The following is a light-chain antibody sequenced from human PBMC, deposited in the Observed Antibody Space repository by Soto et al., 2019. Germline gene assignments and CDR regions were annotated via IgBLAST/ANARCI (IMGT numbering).Light chain of an antibody. CDR2: DND. V-gene: IGLV1-51*01. J-gene: IGLJ2*01. CDR3: GTWDSGLTAGV. CDR1: ASNIGTHF. Sequence: QSVLTQPPSVSAAPGQRVTISCSGSASNIGTHFVSWYQQSPGAAPKLLIYDNDERPSDIPERFSGSKSDTSATLTITGLQTGDEADYYCGTWDSGLTAGVFGGGTKLTVL.